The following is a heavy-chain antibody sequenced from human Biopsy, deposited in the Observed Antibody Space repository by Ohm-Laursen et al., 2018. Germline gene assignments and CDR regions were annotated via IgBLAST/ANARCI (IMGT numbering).Heavy chain of an antibody. J-gene: IGHJ5*02. CDR3: ARERDP. V-gene: IGHV1-2*02. CDR2: IDTINGGT. Sequence: EASVKVSCKTSGYTFTDYFVHWVRQAPGQGLECMGWIDTINGGTRPAQKFQGRVTMTRDTSISTAYMELSRLTSDDTAVYYCARERDPWGQGTLVTVSS. CDR1: GYTFTDYF.